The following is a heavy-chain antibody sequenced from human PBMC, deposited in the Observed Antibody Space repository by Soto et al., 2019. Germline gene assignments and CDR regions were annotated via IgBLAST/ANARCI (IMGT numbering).Heavy chain of an antibody. CDR2: ISAYNGNT. J-gene: IGHJ5*02. CDR3: ARDLGVVTREGNWFDP. D-gene: IGHD3-3*01. Sequence: QVQLVQSGAEVKKPGASVKVSCKASGYTFTSYGISWVRQAPGQGLEWMGWISAYNGNTNYAQKLQGRVTMTTDTSKSTAYMEVRSLRSEDTSVDYCARDLGVVTREGNWFDPWGQGTLVNVSS. V-gene: IGHV1-18*01. CDR1: GYTFTSYG.